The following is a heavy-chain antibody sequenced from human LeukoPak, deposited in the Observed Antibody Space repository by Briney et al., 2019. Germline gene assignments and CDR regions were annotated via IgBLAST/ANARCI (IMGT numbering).Heavy chain of an antibody. CDR2: ISYDGSNK. V-gene: IGHV3-30*18. CDR1: GFTFSSYG. Sequence: PGRSLRLSCAASGFTFSSYGMHWVRQAPGKGLEWVAVISYDGSNKYYADSVKGRFTISRDNSKNTLYLQMNSLRAEDTAVYYCAKAALGYCSGGSCCGDYWGQGTLVTVSS. D-gene: IGHD2-15*01. CDR3: AKAALGYCSGGSCCGDY. J-gene: IGHJ4*02.